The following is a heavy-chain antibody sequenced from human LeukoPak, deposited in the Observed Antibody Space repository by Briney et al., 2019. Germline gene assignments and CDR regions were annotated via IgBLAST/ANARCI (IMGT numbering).Heavy chain of an antibody. CDR3: ARALGYCSSTSFYGEDWFDP. Sequence: PSETLSLTCTVSGGSISSYYWGWIRQPPGKGLEWIGSIFHSGSTYDNPSLKSRVTISVDTSKNQFSLKLSSVTAADTAVYYCARALGYCSSTSFYGEDWFDPWGQGTLVTVSS. CDR2: IFHSGST. V-gene: IGHV4-38-2*02. J-gene: IGHJ5*02. D-gene: IGHD2-2*01. CDR1: GGSISSYY.